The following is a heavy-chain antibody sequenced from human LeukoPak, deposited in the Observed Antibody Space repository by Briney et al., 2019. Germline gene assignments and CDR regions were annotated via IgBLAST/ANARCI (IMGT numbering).Heavy chain of an antibody. D-gene: IGHD4-17*01. V-gene: IGHV1-46*01. CDR1: GYTFTSYY. CDR3: ARNPVTTKYFDY. CDR2: INPSGGST. Sequence: ASVKVSCKASGYTFTSYYMHWVRQAPGQGLEWMGIINPSGGSTRYAQKFQGRVTMTRDTSTGTVYMELSSLRSEDTAVHYCARNPVTTKYFDYWGQGTLVTVSS. J-gene: IGHJ4*02.